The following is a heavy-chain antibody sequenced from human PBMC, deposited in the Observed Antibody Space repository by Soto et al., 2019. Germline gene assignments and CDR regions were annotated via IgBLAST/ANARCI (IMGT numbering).Heavy chain of an antibody. Sequence: GGSLRLSCAASGFTFSGSAMHWVRQASGKGLEWVGRIRSKANSYATAYAASVKGRFTISRDDSKNMAYLQMNSLKTEDTAVYYCTRQDSSYDAFDIWGQGTMVTVSS. D-gene: IGHD6-13*01. J-gene: IGHJ3*02. V-gene: IGHV3-73*01. CDR3: TRQDSSYDAFDI. CDR1: GFTFSGSA. CDR2: IRSKANSYAT.